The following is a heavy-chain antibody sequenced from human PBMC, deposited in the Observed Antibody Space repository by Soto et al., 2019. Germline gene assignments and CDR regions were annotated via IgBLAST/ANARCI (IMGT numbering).Heavy chain of an antibody. V-gene: IGHV5-51*01. J-gene: IGHJ3*02. CDR2: IYPGDSDT. CDR1: GYSFTSYW. CDR3: ARHAVAGMDDAFDI. Sequence: GESLKISCQGSGYSFTSYWIGWVRQTPGKGLEWMGMIYPGDSDTRYSPSFQGQVTISADKSISAAFLQWSSLKASDTAMYYCARHAVAGMDDAFDIWGQGTMVTVSS. D-gene: IGHD6-19*01.